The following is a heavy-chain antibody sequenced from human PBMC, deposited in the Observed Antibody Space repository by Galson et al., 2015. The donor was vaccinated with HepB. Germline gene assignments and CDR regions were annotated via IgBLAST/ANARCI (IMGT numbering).Heavy chain of an antibody. CDR3: ARWRHDSGDFDY. Sequence: CAISGDSVSSHSAAWNWIRQSPSRGLEWLGRTYYRSKWYNDYAVSVKSQITINPDTSKNQFSLQLNSVTPEDTAVYYCARWRHDSGDFDYWSQGALVTVSS. CDR2: TYYRSKWYN. J-gene: IGHJ4*02. V-gene: IGHV6-1*01. CDR1: GDSVSSHSAA. D-gene: IGHD4-17*01.